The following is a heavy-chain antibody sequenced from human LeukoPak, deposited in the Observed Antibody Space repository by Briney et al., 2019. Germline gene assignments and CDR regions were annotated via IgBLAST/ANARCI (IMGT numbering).Heavy chain of an antibody. V-gene: IGHV3-48*03. CDR1: GSTFSSYE. CDR2: ISSSGSTI. Sequence: GGSLRLSCAASGSTFSSYEMNWVRQAPGKGLEWVSYISSSGSTIYYADSVKGRFTISRDNAKNSLYLQMNSLRAEDTAVYYCARETIVGGDWFDPWGQGTLVTVSS. CDR3: ARETIVGGDWFDP. J-gene: IGHJ5*02. D-gene: IGHD1-26*01.